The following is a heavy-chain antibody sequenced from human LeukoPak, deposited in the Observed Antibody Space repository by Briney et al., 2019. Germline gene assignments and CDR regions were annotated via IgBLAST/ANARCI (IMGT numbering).Heavy chain of an antibody. CDR1: GFTFSSYG. D-gene: IGHD3-16*01. CDR2: ISSLSGTI. V-gene: IGHV3-48*01. Sequence: GGSLRLSCAASGFTFSSYGMHWVRQAPGKGLEWVSYISSLSGTIYYADSVKGRFIISRDNAKSSLFLQMNSLRAEDTSVYYCVRDQGGAVSYWGQGTLVTVSS. J-gene: IGHJ4*02. CDR3: VRDQGGAVSY.